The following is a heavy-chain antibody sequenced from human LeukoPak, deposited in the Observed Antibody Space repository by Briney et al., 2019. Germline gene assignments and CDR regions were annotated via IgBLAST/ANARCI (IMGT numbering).Heavy chain of an antibody. J-gene: IGHJ4*02. CDR3: AKSRSGWLPDS. V-gene: IGHV3-23*01. CDR1: GFNFEDFT. D-gene: IGHD6-19*01. Sequence: GGSLRLSCAASGFNFEDFTVHWVRQAPGKGLEWVSAISGTGSGPYYADSVKGRFTISRDNSKNTLYLQMNSLRAEDTAVYYCAKSRSGWLPDSWGQGALVTVSS. CDR2: ISGTGSGP.